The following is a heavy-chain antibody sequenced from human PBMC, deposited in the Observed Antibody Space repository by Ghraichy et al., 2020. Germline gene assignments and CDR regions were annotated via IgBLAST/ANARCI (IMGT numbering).Heavy chain of an antibody. CDR1: GLTLSDHH. J-gene: IGHJ4*02. D-gene: IGHD2-2*01. CDR2: SRDKAYSHST. Sequence: GESPNISCAASGLTLSDHHMDWVRQAPGKGLEWVGRSRDKAYSHSTEYAASVKGRFTISRDDSENSLYLQMNSLKTEDTAVYYCANLYCSSTSCLKWGQGTLVTVSS. V-gene: IGHV3-72*01. CDR3: ANLYCSSTSCLK.